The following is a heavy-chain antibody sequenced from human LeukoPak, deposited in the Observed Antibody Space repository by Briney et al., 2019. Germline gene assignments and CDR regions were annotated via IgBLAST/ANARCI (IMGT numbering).Heavy chain of an antibody. CDR2: IYTSGST. V-gene: IGHV4-61*02. D-gene: IGHD3-10*01. CDR1: GGSISSGSYY. Sequence: SETLSLTCTVSGGSISSGSYYWSWIRQPAGKGLEWIGRIYTSGSTNYNPSLKSRVTISVDTSKKQFSLKLNSVTAADTAVYYCARIWPDLWGRGTLVTVSS. CDR3: ARIWPDL. J-gene: IGHJ2*01.